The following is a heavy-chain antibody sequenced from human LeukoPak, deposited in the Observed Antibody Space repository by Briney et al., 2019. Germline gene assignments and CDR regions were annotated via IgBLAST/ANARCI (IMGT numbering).Heavy chain of an antibody. J-gene: IGHJ4*02. CDR2: ISYDGSNK. Sequence: GGSLRLSCAASGFTFSSYGLHWVRQAPGKGLDWVAVISYDGSNKYYADSVKGRFTISRDNSKNTLYLQMNSLRTEDTAVYYCARDQLRYFDRSANDYWGQGTLVIVSS. CDR3: ARDQLRYFDRSANDY. D-gene: IGHD3-9*01. V-gene: IGHV3-30*03. CDR1: GFTFSSYG.